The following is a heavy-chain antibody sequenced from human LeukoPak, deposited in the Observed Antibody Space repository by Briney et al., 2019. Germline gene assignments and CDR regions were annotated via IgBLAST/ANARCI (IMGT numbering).Heavy chain of an antibody. CDR1: GGSFSGYY. CDR2: INHSGST. CDR3: ACYDSSGYSVDY. Sequence: SETLSLTCAVYGGSFSGYYWSWIRQPPGKGLEWIGEINHSGSTNYNPSLKSRVTISVDTSKNQFSLKLSSVTAADTAVYYCACYDSSGYSVDYWGQGTLVTVSS. J-gene: IGHJ4*02. V-gene: IGHV4-34*01. D-gene: IGHD3-22*01.